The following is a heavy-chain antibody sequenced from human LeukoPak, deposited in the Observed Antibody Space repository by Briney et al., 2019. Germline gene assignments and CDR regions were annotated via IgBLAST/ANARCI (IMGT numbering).Heavy chain of an antibody. D-gene: IGHD2-15*01. CDR1: GGTFSSYA. CDR3: ARDLGGSSGY. J-gene: IGHJ4*02. V-gene: IGHV1-69*05. CDR2: IIPIFGTA. Sequence: GASVKVSCKSSGGTFSSYAISWVRHPPGPGLEWMGRIIPIFGTANYAQKFQGRVTITTNESTSTAYMELSSLRSEDTAVYYCARDLGGSSGYWGQGTLVTVSS.